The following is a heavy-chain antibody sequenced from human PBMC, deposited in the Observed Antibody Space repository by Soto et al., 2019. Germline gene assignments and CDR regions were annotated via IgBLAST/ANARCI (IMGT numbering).Heavy chain of an antibody. Sequence: QVQLQESGPGLVKPSQTLSLTCTVSGGSISSGDYYWRWIRQPPGKGLEWLGYIYYSGSTYYNPSLKSRVTISVDTSKNQFSLKLSSVTAADTAVYYCARALPLLYPRGGFDPWGQGTLVTVAS. CDR3: ARALPLLYPRGGFDP. CDR2: IYYSGST. V-gene: IGHV4-30-4*01. D-gene: IGHD2-2*02. J-gene: IGHJ5*02. CDR1: GGSISSGDYY.